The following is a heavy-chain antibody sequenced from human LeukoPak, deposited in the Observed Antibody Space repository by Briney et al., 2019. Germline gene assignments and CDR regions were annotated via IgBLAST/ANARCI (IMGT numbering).Heavy chain of an antibody. J-gene: IGHJ4*02. CDR1: GFTLSNYW. D-gene: IGHD3-22*01. Sequence: GGSLRLSCAASGFTLSNYWMSWVRQAPGKGLEWVANIQQDGGEKYYVDSVKGRFTISRDNAKNSLYLQMNSLRAEDTAVFYCARDRKDDSSGYYLFDNWGQGTLVTVSS. CDR3: ARDRKDDSSGYYLFDN. V-gene: IGHV3-7*01. CDR2: IQQDGGEK.